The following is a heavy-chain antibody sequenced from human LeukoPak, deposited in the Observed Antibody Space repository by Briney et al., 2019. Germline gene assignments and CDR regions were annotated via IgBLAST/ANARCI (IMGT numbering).Heavy chain of an antibody. D-gene: IGHD3-9*01. CDR1: GGSISSYY. CDR2: IYYSGST. CDR3: AREESDWSSIGYYYHYMDV. Sequence: PSETLSLTCTVSGGSISSYYWSWIRQPPGKGLEWIGYIYYSGSTNYKPSLKSRVTISVDASKNQFSLKLGSVTAADTAMYYCAREESDWSSIGYYYHYMDVWGKGTTVAISS. J-gene: IGHJ6*03. V-gene: IGHV4-59*12.